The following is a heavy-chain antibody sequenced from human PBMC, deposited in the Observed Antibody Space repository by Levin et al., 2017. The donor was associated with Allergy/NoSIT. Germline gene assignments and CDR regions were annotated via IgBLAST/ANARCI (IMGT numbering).Heavy chain of an antibody. CDR1: GFTFQNYW. V-gene: IGHV3-7*03. D-gene: IGHD2-21*02. CDR3: LKDVQACGECGDC. J-gene: IGHJ4*02. Sequence: PGGSLRLSCAASGFTFQNYWMSWVRQAPGRGLEWVANINTDGTEKFYGDSVKGRFTVSRDNTKNSVHLEMNNLRVEDTAIYYCLKDVQACGECGDCRGPGALVTVSS. CDR2: INTDGTEK.